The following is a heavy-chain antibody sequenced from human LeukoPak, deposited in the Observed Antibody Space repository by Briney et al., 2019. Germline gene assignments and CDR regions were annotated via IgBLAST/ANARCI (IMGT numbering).Heavy chain of an antibody. V-gene: IGHV3-7*05. CDR2: IKPDGSEK. Sequence: PGGSLRLSCAASGFTFSNYWMAWVRQAPGKGLEWVANIKPDGSEKYYVDSLKGRFTISRDSSTNTLYLRVNSLRAEDTALYYCAKGDDGYSGGWYPDYWGQGTLVTVSS. CDR1: GFTFSNYW. CDR3: AKGDDGYSGGWYPDY. D-gene: IGHD6-19*01. J-gene: IGHJ4*02.